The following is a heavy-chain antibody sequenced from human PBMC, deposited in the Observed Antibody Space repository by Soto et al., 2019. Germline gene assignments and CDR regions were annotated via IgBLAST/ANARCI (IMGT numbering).Heavy chain of an antibody. J-gene: IGHJ5*02. CDR3: ARLIYGSGSYYRSDWFDP. Sequence: SETLSLTCTVSGGSISSYYWSWIRQPPGKGLEWIGYIYYSGSTNYNPSLKSRVTISVDTSKNQFSLKLSSVTAADTAVYYCARLIYGSGSYYRSDWFDPWGQGTPVTVSS. CDR2: IYYSGST. V-gene: IGHV4-59*01. D-gene: IGHD3-10*01. CDR1: GGSISSYY.